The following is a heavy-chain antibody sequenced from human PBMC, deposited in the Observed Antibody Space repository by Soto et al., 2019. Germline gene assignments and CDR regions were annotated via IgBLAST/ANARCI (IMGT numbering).Heavy chain of an antibody. CDR1: GGTFSSYA. V-gene: IGHV1-69*13. J-gene: IGHJ4*02. CDR2: IIPIFGTA. D-gene: IGHD3-22*01. CDR3: ASSTTMILGPGNY. Sequence: SVKVSCKASGGTFSSYAISWVRQAPGQGLEWMGGIIPIFGTANYAQKFRGRVTITADESTSTAYMELSSLRSEDTAVYYCASSTTMILGPGNYWGQGTLVTVSS.